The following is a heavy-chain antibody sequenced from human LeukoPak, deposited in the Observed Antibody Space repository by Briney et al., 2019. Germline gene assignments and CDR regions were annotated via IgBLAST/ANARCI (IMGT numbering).Heavy chain of an antibody. CDR2: ISGSGGST. V-gene: IGHV3-23*01. J-gene: IGHJ5*02. CDR3: AKDRGVASNWFDP. CDR1: GFTFSSYA. Sequence: GGSLRLSCAASGFTFSSYAMSWVRQAPGKGLELVSAISGSGGSTYYADSVKRRFTIYRDNYKNTLYLQMNSLRAEDTAVYYCAKDRGVASNWFDPWGQGTLVTVSS. D-gene: IGHD3-10*01.